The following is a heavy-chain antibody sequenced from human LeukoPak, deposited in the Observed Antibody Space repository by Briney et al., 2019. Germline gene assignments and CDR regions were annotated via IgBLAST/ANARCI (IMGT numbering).Heavy chain of an antibody. CDR1: GGSISNYY. CDR2: IYSSGST. Sequence: SETLCLTCTVSGGSISNYYWSWIRQPAGKGLEWIGRIYSSGSTNYNPSLKSRVTMSVETSKNQFSLKLSSVTAADTAVYYCARGLYSSGWALFDYWGQGTLVSVCS. CDR3: ARGLYSSGWALFDY. D-gene: IGHD6-19*01. V-gene: IGHV4-4*07. J-gene: IGHJ4*02.